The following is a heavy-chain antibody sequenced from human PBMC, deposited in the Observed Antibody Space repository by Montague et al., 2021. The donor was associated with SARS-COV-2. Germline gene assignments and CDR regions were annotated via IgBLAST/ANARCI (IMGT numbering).Heavy chain of an antibody. CDR2: ITGSGHAT. V-gene: IGHV3-23*01. Sequence: SLRLSCAASGFIFSGYAMTWVRQAPGKGLEWVSGITGSGHATYYADSVKGRFTISRDNSKNTLFLQVNSLRAEDTAVYYCARVLGTVATSLHRGYFDYWGPGSLVTVSS. J-gene: IGHJ4*02. CDR1: GFIFSGYA. CDR3: ARVLGTVATSLHRGYFDY. D-gene: IGHD4-17*01.